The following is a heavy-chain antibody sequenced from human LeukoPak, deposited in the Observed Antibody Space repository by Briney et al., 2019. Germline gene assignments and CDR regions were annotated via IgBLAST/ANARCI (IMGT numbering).Heavy chain of an antibody. J-gene: IGHJ4*02. V-gene: IGHV3-30*02. CDR1: GFTFSSHG. CDR2: IRYDGSNK. Sequence: GGSLRLSCAASGFTFSSHGMHWVRQAPGKGLEWVAFIRYDGSNKYYADSVKGRFTISRDNSKNTLYLQMNSLRAEDTAVYYCAKDLGHDYGDYYYWGQGTLVTVSS. D-gene: IGHD4-17*01. CDR3: AKDLGHDYGDYYY.